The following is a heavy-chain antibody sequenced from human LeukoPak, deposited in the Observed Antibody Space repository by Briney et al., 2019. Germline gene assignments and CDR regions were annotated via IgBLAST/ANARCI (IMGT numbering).Heavy chain of an antibody. CDR1: GGSFSGYY. CDR2: INHSGST. V-gene: IGHV4-34*01. CDR3: ARDRSRAVAGNLRFDY. Sequence: SETLSLTCAVYGGSFSGYYWSWIRQPPGKGLEWIGEINHSGSTNYNPSLKSRVTISVDTSKNQFSLKLSSVTAADTAVYYCARDRSRAVAGNLRFDYWGQGTLVTVSS. J-gene: IGHJ4*02. D-gene: IGHD6-19*01.